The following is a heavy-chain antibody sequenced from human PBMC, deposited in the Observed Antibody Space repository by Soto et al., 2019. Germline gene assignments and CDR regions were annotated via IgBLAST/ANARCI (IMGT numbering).Heavy chain of an antibody. CDR2: FYSSGSI. Sequence: SETLSLTCFVSGYSITAGGYYWSWIRHHPGKGLEWIGSFYSSGSIIYNPSLRSRVSISGDTSSNQFSMSLTSVAAADTARYYCARMYSSGSGWFHPWGQGTLVTVSS. CDR3: ARMYSSGSGWFHP. V-gene: IGHV4-31*03. D-gene: IGHD6-19*01. J-gene: IGHJ5*02. CDR1: GYSITAGGYY.